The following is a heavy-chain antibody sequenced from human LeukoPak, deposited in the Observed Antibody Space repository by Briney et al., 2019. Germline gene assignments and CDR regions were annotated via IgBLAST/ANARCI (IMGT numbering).Heavy chain of an antibody. D-gene: IGHD1-26*01. CDR3: AREIVGATTSDAFDI. Sequence: ASVKVSCKASGYTFTSYDINWVRQAPGQGLEWMGGIIPIFGTANYAQKFQGRVTITTDESTSTAYMELSSLRSEDTAVYYCAREIVGATTSDAFDIWGQGTMVTVSS. J-gene: IGHJ3*02. V-gene: IGHV1-69*05. CDR1: GYTFTSYD. CDR2: IIPIFGTA.